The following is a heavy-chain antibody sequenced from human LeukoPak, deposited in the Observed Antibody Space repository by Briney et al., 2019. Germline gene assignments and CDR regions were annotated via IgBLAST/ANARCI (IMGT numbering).Heavy chain of an antibody. D-gene: IGHD3-16*02. CDR2: ISSSSSTI. V-gene: IGHV3-48*01. CDR1: GFTFSSYS. J-gene: IGHJ4*02. Sequence: GGSLRLSCAASGFTFSSYSMNWVRQAPGEGLEGVSYISSSSSTIYYADSVKGRFTISRDNAKNSLYLQMNSLRAEDTAVYYCARAHHRRVYDYVWGSYPYWGQGTLVTVSS. CDR3: ARAHHRRVYDYVWGSYPY.